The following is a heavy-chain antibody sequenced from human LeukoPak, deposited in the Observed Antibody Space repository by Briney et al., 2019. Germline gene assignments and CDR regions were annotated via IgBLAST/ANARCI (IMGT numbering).Heavy chain of an antibody. J-gene: IGHJ4*02. CDR2: IRYDGSNK. CDR3: AKDADIVVSSYFDN. D-gene: IGHD2-2*01. CDR1: GFTFSSYG. V-gene: IGHV3-30*02. Sequence: GGSLRLSCAASGFTFSSYGMHWVRQAPGTGLEWVACIRYDGSNKYDADSVKGRFTISRDNSTNTQALQMNSLRAEDAAVYYCAKDADIVVSSYFDNWGQGTLVTVSS.